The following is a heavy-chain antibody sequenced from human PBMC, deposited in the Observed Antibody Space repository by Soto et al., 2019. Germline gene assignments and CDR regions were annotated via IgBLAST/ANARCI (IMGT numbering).Heavy chain of an antibody. V-gene: IGHV3-23*01. Sequence: EVQLLESGGGLVQPGGSLRVSCAASGFTFSSYAMSWVRQAPGKGLEWVSVVSGSGGRTYHADSVKGRFTISRDNSKNTLYLQMTSLRAEDTAVYYWGKEPYYDDSSGYSAFSASLDYWGQGTLVTVSS. D-gene: IGHD3-22*01. CDR1: GFTFSSYA. CDR2: VSGSGGRT. CDR3: GKEPYYDDSSGYSAFSASLDY. J-gene: IGHJ4*02.